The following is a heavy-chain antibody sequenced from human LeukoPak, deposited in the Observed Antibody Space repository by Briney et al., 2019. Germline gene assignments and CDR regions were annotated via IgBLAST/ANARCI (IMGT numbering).Heavy chain of an antibody. Sequence: GGSLRLSCAASGFTFSSYSMNWVRQAPGKGLEWVSSISSSSSYIYYADSVKGRFTISRDNAKNSLYLQMNSLRAEDTAVYYCAKVSGGGLYYDGMDVWGQGTTVTVSS. CDR2: ISSSSSYI. J-gene: IGHJ6*02. D-gene: IGHD1-14*01. CDR1: GFTFSSYS. CDR3: AKVSGGGLYYDGMDV. V-gene: IGHV3-21*01.